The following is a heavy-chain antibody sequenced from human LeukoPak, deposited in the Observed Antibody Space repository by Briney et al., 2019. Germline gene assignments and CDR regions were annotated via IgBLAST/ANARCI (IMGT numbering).Heavy chain of an antibody. CDR3: ARSGTAPSDFDY. J-gene: IGHJ4*02. D-gene: IGHD1-1*01. Sequence: ASVKVSCKASGYTFTAYHIHWVRQATGQGLEWMGWMNPNSGNTGYAQKFQGRVTITRNTSISTAYMELSSLRSEDTAVYYCARSGTAPSDFDYWGQGTLVTVSS. V-gene: IGHV1-8*03. CDR2: MNPNSGNT. CDR1: GYTFTAYH.